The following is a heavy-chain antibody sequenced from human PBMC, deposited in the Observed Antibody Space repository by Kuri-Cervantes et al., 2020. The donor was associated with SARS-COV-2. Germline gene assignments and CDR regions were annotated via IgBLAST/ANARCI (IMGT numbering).Heavy chain of an antibody. J-gene: IGHJ4*02. D-gene: IGHD2-2*01. V-gene: IGHV1-46*01. CDR3: TIVVPAADFDY. Sequence: ASVKVSCKASGYTFTSYYTHWVRQAPGQGLEWMGIINPSGGSTSYAQKFQGRVTMTRDTSTSTVYMELSSLRSEDTAVYYCTIVVPAADFDYWGQGTLVTVSS. CDR1: GYTFTSYY. CDR2: INPSGGST.